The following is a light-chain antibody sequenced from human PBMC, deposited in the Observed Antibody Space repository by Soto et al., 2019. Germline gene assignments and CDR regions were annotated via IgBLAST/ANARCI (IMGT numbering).Light chain of an antibody. CDR1: QSISSW. J-gene: IGKJ2*01. Sequence: DIQMTQSPSTLSASVGDRVTITCRASQSISSWLAWYQQKPGKAPQLLIYAASSLESGVPSRFSGSGSGTEFTITISSLQPDDCATYYCQQYNSYNTFGQGTKLEIK. CDR2: AAS. V-gene: IGKV1-5*01. CDR3: QQYNSYNT.